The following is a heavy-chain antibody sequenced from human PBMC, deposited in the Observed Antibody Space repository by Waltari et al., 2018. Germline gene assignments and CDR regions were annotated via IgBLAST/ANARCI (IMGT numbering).Heavy chain of an antibody. CDR2: INPSGGST. CDR3: ARRGAVYYYDSSGYPDFDY. Sequence: QVQLVQSGAEVKKPGASVKVSCKASGYTFPSYYMHWVRQAPGQGLEWMGIINPSGGSTSYAQKFQGRVTMTRDTSTSTVYMELSSLRSEDTAVYYCARRGAVYYYDSSGYPDFDYWGQGTLVTVSS. D-gene: IGHD3-22*01. V-gene: IGHV1-46*01. J-gene: IGHJ4*02. CDR1: GYTFPSYY.